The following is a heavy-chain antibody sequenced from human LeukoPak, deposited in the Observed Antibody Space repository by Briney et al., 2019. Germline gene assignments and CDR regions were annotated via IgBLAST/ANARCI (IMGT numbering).Heavy chain of an antibody. J-gene: IGHJ4*02. D-gene: IGHD1-26*01. CDR3: ARGGVLLGYFDY. CDR2: IYTSGST. V-gene: IGHV4-61*02. Sequence: PSETLSLTCTVSGGSTSSGSYYWSWIRQPAGKGLEWIGRIYTSGSTNYNPSLKSRVTISVDTSKNQFSLKLSSVTAADTAVYYCARGGVLLGYFDYWGQGTLVTVSS. CDR1: GGSTSSGSYY.